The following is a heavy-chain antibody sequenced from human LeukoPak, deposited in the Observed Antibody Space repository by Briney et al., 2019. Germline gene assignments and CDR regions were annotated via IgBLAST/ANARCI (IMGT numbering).Heavy chain of an antibody. D-gene: IGHD3-22*01. CDR1: GFTFSDYY. Sequence: GGSLRLPCAASGFTFSDYYMSWIRQAPGKGLEWVSYISSSGSTIYYADSVKGRFTISRDNAKNSLYLQMNSLRAEDTAVYYCAREKRDSSGYYRGPRGYWGQGTLVTVSS. CDR2: ISSSGSTI. CDR3: AREKRDSSGYYRGPRGY. V-gene: IGHV3-11*01. J-gene: IGHJ4*02.